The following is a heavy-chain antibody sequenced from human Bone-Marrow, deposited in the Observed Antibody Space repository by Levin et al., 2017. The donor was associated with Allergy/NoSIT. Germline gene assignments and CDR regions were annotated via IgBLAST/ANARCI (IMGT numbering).Heavy chain of an antibody. CDR2: IGGNGETI. Sequence: PGGSLRLSCVASGFIFSDYSVNWVRQAPGKGLEWVSYIGGNGETIDYADFVKGRFTISRDNAKKSLYLHMDSLRDEDTAVYYCARDFNWSFDYWGQGILVTVSS. D-gene: IGHD3-9*01. J-gene: IGHJ4*02. V-gene: IGHV3-48*02. CDR1: GFIFSDYS. CDR3: ARDFNWSFDY.